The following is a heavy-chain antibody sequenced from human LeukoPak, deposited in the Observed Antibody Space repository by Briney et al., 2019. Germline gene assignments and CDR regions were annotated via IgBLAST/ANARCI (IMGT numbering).Heavy chain of an antibody. Sequence: ASVKVSCKVSGYTLTELSMHWVRQAPGKGLEWMGGFDPEDGETIYAQKFQGRVTMTEDTSTDTAYMELSSLRSEDTAVYYCARGEVVVPAAIGYFDYWGQGTLVTVSS. V-gene: IGHV1-24*01. D-gene: IGHD2-2*01. CDR2: FDPEDGET. CDR1: GYTLTELS. J-gene: IGHJ4*02. CDR3: ARGEVVVPAAIGYFDY.